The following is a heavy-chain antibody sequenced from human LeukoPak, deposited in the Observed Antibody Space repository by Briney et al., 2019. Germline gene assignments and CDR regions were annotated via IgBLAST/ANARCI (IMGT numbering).Heavy chain of an antibody. V-gene: IGHV3-20*04. Sequence: GGSLRLSCVASGFTFYDYGMRWVRQPPGKGVEWVSGINWNGGRTVYADSVKGRFTISRDNAKNSLYLQMNSLRGEDTALYYCATSGGCGGWGQGTLVTVSS. CDR2: INWNGGRT. J-gene: IGHJ4*02. D-gene: IGHD1-26*01. CDR3: ATSGGCGG. CDR1: GFTFYDYG.